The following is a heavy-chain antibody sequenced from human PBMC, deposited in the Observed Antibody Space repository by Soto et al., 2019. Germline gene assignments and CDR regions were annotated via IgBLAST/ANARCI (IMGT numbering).Heavy chain of an antibody. CDR1: GGSISSNNW. CDR2: IFQSWST. V-gene: IGHV4-4*02. CDR3: ARVYSGSYSDS. Sequence: SETLSLTCAVSGGSISSNNWWRWVRQPPGKGLEWIGEIFQSWSTHYRLSLKSRVTISVDKSKNHFSLNLTSVIAADKAVYYCARVYSGSYSDSWGQGTLVTVSS. D-gene: IGHD1-26*01. J-gene: IGHJ4*02.